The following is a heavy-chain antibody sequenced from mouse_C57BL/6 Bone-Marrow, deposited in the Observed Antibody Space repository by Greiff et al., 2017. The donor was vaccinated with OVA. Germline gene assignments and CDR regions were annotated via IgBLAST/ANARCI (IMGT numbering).Heavy chain of an antibody. D-gene: IGHD2-4*01. V-gene: IGHV5-6*01. CDR2: ISSGGSYT. CDR1: GFTFSSYG. Sequence: EVMLVESGGDLVKPGGSLKLSCAASGFTFSSYGMSWVRQTPDKRLEWVATISSGGSYTYYPDSVKGRFTISRDNAKNTLYLQKSSLKSEDTAMYYCASPYDYSWFAYGGQGTLVTVSA. CDR3: ASPYDYSWFAY. J-gene: IGHJ3*01.